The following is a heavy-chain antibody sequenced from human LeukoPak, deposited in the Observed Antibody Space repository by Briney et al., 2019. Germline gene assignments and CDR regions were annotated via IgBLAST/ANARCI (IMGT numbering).Heavy chain of an antibody. CDR3: ARDKGTVANYYYYYMDV. J-gene: IGHJ6*03. D-gene: IGHD6-19*01. V-gene: IGHV1-18*01. CDR1: GYTFTSYG. CDR2: ISAHNGNT. Sequence: ASVKVSCKASGYTFTSYGISWVRQAPGQGLEWMGWISAHNGNTNYEEKVQGRVTMTTDTSTSTAYMELRSLRSDDTAVYYCARDKGTVANYYYYYMDVWGKGTTVTVSS.